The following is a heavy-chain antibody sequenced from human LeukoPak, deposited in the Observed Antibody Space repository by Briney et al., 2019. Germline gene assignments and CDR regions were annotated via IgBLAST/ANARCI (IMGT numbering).Heavy chain of an antibody. J-gene: IGHJ4*02. CDR2: IYYSGST. CDR3: ASAPRGIDY. Sequence: SETLSLTCTVSGGSISSSSYYWGWIRQPPGKGLEWIGSIYYSGSTYYNPSLKSRVTISVDTSKNQFSLKLSSVTAADTAVYYCASAPRGIDYWGQGTLVTVSS. D-gene: IGHD3-16*01. CDR1: GGSISSSSYY. V-gene: IGHV4-39*01.